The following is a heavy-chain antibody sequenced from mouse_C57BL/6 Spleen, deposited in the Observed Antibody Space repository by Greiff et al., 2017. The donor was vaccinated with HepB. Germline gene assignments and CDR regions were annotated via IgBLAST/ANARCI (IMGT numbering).Heavy chain of an antibody. J-gene: IGHJ1*03. CDR2: ISDGGSYT. D-gene: IGHD1-1*01. Sequence: EVQRVESGGGLVKPGGSLKLSCAASGFTFSSYAMSWVRQTPEKRLEWVATISDGGSYTYYPDNVKGRFTISRDNAKNNLYLQMSHLKSEDTAMYYCAREVYAYFDVWGTGTTVTVSS. CDR1: GFTFSSYA. V-gene: IGHV5-4*01. CDR3: AREVYAYFDV.